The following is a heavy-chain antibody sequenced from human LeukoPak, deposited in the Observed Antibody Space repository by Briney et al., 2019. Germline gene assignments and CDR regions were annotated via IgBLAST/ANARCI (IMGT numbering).Heavy chain of an antibody. CDR2: ISGSGGST. CDR1: GFTFSSYA. J-gene: IGHJ4*02. CDR3: AKLAVSRAARPFDY. V-gene: IGHV3-23*01. D-gene: IGHD6-6*01. Sequence: GGSLRLSCAASGFTFSSYAMSWVRQAPGKGLEWVSAISGSGGSTYYADSVKGRFTISRDNSNNTVYLQMNSLRAEDTAIYYCAKLAVSRAARPFDYWGQGTLVTVSS.